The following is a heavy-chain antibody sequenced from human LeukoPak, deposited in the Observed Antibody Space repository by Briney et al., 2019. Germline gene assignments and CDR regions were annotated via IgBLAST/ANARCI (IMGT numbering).Heavy chain of an antibody. CDR3: AIGSGYDWVYYFDY. V-gene: IGHV1-8*01. CDR2: MNPNSGNT. CDR1: GYTFTSYD. D-gene: IGHD5-12*01. J-gene: IGHJ4*02. Sequence: GASVKVSCKASGYTFTSYDINWVRQATGQGLEWMGWMNPNSGNTGYAQKFQGRVTMTRNTSISTAYMELSSLRSEDTAVYYCAIGSGYDWVYYFDYWGQGTLVTVSS.